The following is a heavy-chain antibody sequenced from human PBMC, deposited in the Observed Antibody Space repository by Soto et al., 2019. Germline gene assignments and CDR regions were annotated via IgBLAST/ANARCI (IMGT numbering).Heavy chain of an antibody. CDR2: INPNSGGT. J-gene: IGHJ5*02. V-gene: IGHV1-2*02. D-gene: IGHD6-19*01. Sequence: SVKVSCKASGYTFTGYYMHWVRQAPGQGLEWMGWINPNSGGTNYAQKFQGRVTMTRDTSISTAYMELSRLRSDDTAVYYCARDPSPIAVAGQLGFDPWGQGTLVTVSS. CDR1: GYTFTGYY. CDR3: ARDPSPIAVAGQLGFDP.